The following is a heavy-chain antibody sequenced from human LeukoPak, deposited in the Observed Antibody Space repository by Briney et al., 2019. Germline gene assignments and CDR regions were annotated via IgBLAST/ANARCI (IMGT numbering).Heavy chain of an antibody. CDR2: ISGSSGST. CDR3: AKDQSIAAAGLLNWFDP. V-gene: IGHV3-23*01. Sequence: GGSLRLSCAASGFTYSSYAMSWVRQAPGKGLEWVSAISGSSGSTYYADSVKGRFTISRDNSKNTLYLQMNSLRAEDTAVYYCAKDQSIAAAGLLNWFDPWGQGTLVTVSS. D-gene: IGHD6-13*01. J-gene: IGHJ5*02. CDR1: GFTYSSYA.